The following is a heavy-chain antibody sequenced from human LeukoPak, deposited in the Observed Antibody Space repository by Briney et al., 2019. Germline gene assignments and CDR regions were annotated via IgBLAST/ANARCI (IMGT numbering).Heavy chain of an antibody. J-gene: IGHJ4*02. D-gene: IGHD1-26*01. CDR2: IYYSGST. Sequence: SSETLSLTCTVPGGSISSYYWSWIRQPPGKGLEWIGYIYYSGSTNYNPSLKSRVTISVDTSKNQFSLKLSSVTAADTAVYFCARRPTSIIVGATTNYFDYWGQGTLVTVSS. CDR3: ARRPTSIIVGATTNYFDY. CDR1: GGSISSYY. V-gene: IGHV4-59*08.